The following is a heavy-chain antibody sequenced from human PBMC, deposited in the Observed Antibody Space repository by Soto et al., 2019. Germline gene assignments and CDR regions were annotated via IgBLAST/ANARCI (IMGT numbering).Heavy chain of an antibody. Sequence: GGSLRLSCAASGFTFSSYGMHWVRQAPGKGLEWVAVISYDGSNKYYADSVKGRFTISRDNSKNTLYLQMNSLRAEDTAVYYCAKDALIAAAALPNWFDPWGQGTLVTVSS. V-gene: IGHV3-30*18. CDR1: GFTFSSYG. D-gene: IGHD6-13*01. CDR2: ISYDGSNK. J-gene: IGHJ5*02. CDR3: AKDALIAAAALPNWFDP.